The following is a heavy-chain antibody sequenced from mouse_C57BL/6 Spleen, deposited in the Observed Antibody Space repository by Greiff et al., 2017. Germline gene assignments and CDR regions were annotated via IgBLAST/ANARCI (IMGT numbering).Heavy chain of an antibody. Sequence: VQLQQPGAELVKPGASVKLSCKASGYTFTSYWMQWVKQRPGQGLEWIGEIDPSDSYTNYNQQFKGKATLTVDTSSSTAYMQLSRLTSEDSAVYYCARTGYYGSSYCAYWGQGTLVTVAA. CDR3: ARTGYYGSSYCAY. V-gene: IGHV1-50*01. D-gene: IGHD1-1*01. CDR1: GYTFTSYW. J-gene: IGHJ3*01. CDR2: IDPSDSYT.